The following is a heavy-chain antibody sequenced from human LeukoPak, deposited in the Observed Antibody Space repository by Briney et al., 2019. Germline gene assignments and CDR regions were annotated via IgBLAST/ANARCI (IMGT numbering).Heavy chain of an antibody. CDR2: ISGSGGST. CDR1: GFTFSSYA. V-gene: IGHV3-23*01. J-gene: IGHJ5*02. CDR3: AHSSSWFNWFDP. Sequence: PEGSLRLSCAASGFTFSSYAMSWVRQAPGKGLEWVSAISGSGGSTYYADSVKGRFTISRDNSKNTLYLQMNSLRAEDTAVYYCAHSSSWFNWFDPWGQGTLVTVSS. D-gene: IGHD6-13*01.